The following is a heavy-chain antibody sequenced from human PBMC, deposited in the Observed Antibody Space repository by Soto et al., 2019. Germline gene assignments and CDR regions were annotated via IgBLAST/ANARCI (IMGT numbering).Heavy chain of an antibody. D-gene: IGHD2-2*01. CDR2: MNPNSGNT. Sequence: ASVKVSCKASGYTFTSYDINWVRQATGQGLEWMGWMNPNSGNTGYAQKFQGRVTMTRNTSISTAYMELSSLRSEDTAVYYCARALSGYCSSTSCYRGDWFDPWGQGTLVTVSS. V-gene: IGHV1-8*01. CDR3: ARALSGYCSSTSCYRGDWFDP. CDR1: GYTFTSYD. J-gene: IGHJ5*02.